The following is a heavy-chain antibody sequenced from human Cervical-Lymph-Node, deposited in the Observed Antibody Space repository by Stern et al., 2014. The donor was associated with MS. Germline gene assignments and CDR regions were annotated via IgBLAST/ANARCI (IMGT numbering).Heavy chain of an antibody. CDR1: GFTFSSYT. CDR2: ISGSSSYI. D-gene: IGHD2-2*01. Sequence: EVQLVQSGGGLVKPGGSLRLSCAASGFTFSSYTINWVRQAPGKGLEWVSCISGSSSYIYYADSVKGRFTVSRDSAENSVYLQMNSLRAEDTAVYYCARDRSSVAFDFWGQGTMVTVSS. CDR3: ARDRSSVAFDF. J-gene: IGHJ3*01. V-gene: IGHV3-21*01.